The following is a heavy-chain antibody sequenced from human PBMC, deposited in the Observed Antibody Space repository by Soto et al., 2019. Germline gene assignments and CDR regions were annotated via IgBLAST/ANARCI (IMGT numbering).Heavy chain of an antibody. V-gene: IGHV1-8*01. CDR3: ARMQSVGVVIMISYYYYGMDV. J-gene: IGHJ6*02. CDR1: GYTFTSYD. CDR2: MNPNSGNT. Sequence: QVQLVQSGAEVKKPGASVKVSCKASGYTFTSYDINWVRQATGQGLEWMGWMNPNSGNTGYAQKFQGRVTMTRNTSISTAYMELSSIRSEDTAVYYCARMQSVGVVIMISYYYYGMDVWGQGTTVTVSS. D-gene: IGHD3-3*01.